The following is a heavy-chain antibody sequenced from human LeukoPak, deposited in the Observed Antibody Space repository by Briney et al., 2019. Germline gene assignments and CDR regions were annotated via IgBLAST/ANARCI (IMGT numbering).Heavy chain of an antibody. V-gene: IGHV4-34*01. D-gene: IGHD2-15*01. CDR3: ARPGYCSGGSCYEYFQH. Sequence: SETLSLTCAVYGGSFSGYYWSWIRQPPGKGLEWIGEINHSGSTNYNPSLKSRVTISVDTSKNQFSLKLSSVTAADTAVYYCARPGYCSGGSCYEYFQHWGQGTLVTVSS. CDR2: INHSGST. CDR1: GGSFSGYY. J-gene: IGHJ1*01.